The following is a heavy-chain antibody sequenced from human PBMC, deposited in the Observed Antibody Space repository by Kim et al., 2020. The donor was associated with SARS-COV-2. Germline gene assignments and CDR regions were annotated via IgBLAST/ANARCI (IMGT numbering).Heavy chain of an antibody. J-gene: IGHJ4*02. CDR3: AKDRGYSGYEYFDY. V-gene: IGHV3-30*18. D-gene: IGHD5-12*01. CDR2: ISYDGSNK. Sequence: GGSLRLSCAASGFTFSSYGMHWVRQAPGKGLEWVAVISYDGSNKYYADSVKGRFTISRDNSKNTLYLQMNSLRAEDTAVYYCAKDRGYSGYEYFDYWGQGTLVTVSS. CDR1: GFTFSSYG.